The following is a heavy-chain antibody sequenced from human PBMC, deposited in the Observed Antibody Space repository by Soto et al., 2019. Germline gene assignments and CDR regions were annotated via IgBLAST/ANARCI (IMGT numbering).Heavy chain of an antibody. CDR2: INPATGAA. D-gene: IGHD3-3*01. J-gene: IGHJ3*02. Sequence: QLHLVQSGAVVKKPGASVTVSCSASGYPVTAYYMHWVRQAPGRGLEWMGGINPATGAAKYTQTFQGRVPMTRDTSTSTVFMALRGLTSADTAVFYGARGGGVGVAGSAAFDMWGQGTLVTVSS. V-gene: IGHV1-2*02. CDR1: GYPVTAYY. CDR3: ARGGGVGVAGSAAFDM.